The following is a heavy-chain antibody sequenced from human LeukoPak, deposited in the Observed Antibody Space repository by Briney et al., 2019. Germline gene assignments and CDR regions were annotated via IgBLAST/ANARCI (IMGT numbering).Heavy chain of an antibody. Sequence: GGSLRLSCAASGFTFSGSAMHWVRQASGKGLEWVGLIRSTANNYATAYAASVKGRFTISRDDSKGTAYLQMNSLKTEDTAVYYCTRLHCSSISCYPLYWGQGTLVTVSS. D-gene: IGHD2-2*01. CDR3: TRLHCSSISCYPLY. V-gene: IGHV3-73*01. CDR2: IRSTANNYAT. CDR1: GFTFSGSA. J-gene: IGHJ4*02.